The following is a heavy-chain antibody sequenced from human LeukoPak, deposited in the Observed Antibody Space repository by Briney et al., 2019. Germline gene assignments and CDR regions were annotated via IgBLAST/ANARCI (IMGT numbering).Heavy chain of an antibody. V-gene: IGHV4-39*07. CDR2: IYYSGST. CDR1: GGSISSSSYY. J-gene: IGHJ4*02. Sequence: SETLSLTCTVSGGSISSSSYYWGWIRQPPGKGLEWIGSIYYSGSTYYNPSLKSRVTISVDTSKNQFSLKLSSVTAADTAVYYCARDGEGFPDYWGQGTPVTVSS. D-gene: IGHD3-10*01. CDR3: ARDGEGFPDY.